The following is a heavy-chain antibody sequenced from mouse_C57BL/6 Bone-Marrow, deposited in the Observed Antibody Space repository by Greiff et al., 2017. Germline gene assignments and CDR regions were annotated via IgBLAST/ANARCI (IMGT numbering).Heavy chain of an antibody. V-gene: IGHV1-81*01. CDR3: ARGVWRFAY. CDR1: GYTFTSYG. CDR2: IYPRSGNT. J-gene: IGHJ3*01. Sequence: QVQLKQSGAELARPGASVKLSCKASGYTFTSYGISWVKQRTGQGLEWIGEIYPRSGNTYYNEKFKGKATLTADKSSSTAYVELRSLSSEDSAVYFCARGVWRFAYWGQGTLVTVSA.